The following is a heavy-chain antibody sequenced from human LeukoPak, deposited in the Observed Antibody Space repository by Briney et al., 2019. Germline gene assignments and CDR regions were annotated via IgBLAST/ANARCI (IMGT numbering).Heavy chain of an antibody. J-gene: IGHJ5*02. CDR3: ARDLYRDSLPVSWFDP. D-gene: IGHD4-11*01. CDR1: GYTFSSYG. V-gene: IGHV1-18*01. CDR2: ISASNGNT. Sequence: GASVKVSCKASGYTFSSYGISWVRQAPGQGLEWMGWISASNGNTNYAQNLQGRFTMTTDTSTSTAYMELRSLRSDDTAVYYCARDLYRDSLPVSWFDPWGQGTLVTVSS.